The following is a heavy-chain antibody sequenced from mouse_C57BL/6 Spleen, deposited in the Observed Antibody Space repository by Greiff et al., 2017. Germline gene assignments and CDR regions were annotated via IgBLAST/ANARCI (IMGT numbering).Heavy chain of an antibody. CDR2: IDPSDSYT. J-gene: IGHJ4*01. CDR1: GYTFTSYW. Sequence: QLQHPLAELVLPGASVKLSGKASGYTFTSYWMHWVKQRPGQGVGWIGEIDPSDSYTNYNQQFKGKSTLTVDKFSSTSYIHLIGLTSADSSVHSLENRPALAIDYSIDHWG. V-gene: IGHV1-69*01. CDR3: ENRPALAIDYSIDH. D-gene: IGHD3-1*01.